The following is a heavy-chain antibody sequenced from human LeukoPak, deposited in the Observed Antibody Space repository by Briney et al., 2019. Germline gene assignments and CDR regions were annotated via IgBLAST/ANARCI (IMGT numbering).Heavy chain of an antibody. D-gene: IGHD3-3*01. J-gene: IGHJ6*02. CDR3: ARAREALFLEWLFVDYYYGMDV. V-gene: IGHV7-4-1*02. CDR1: GYTFTSYA. CDR2: INTNTGNP. Sequence: ASVKVSCKASGYTFTSYAMNWVRQAPGQGLEWMGWINTNTGNPTYAQGFTGRFVFSLDTSVSTAYLQISSLKAEDTAVYYCARAREALFLEWLFVDYYYGMDVWGQGTTVTVSS.